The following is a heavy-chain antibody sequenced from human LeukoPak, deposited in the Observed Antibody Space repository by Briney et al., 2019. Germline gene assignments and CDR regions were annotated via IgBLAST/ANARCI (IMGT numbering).Heavy chain of an antibody. CDR2: AYNTGST. D-gene: IGHD3-22*01. J-gene: IGHJ5*02. V-gene: IGHV4-39*07. CDR1: GGSISSSSYF. CDR3: ARVLRYDTSGYFYSFWFDP. Sequence: SETLSLTCTVSGGSISSSSYFWAWIRQPPGEGLEWIGMAYNTGSTYFNPSLKSRVTIPVDTSRNQFSLKLASVTAADTATYYCARVLRYDTSGYFYSFWFDPWGQGTPVTVSS.